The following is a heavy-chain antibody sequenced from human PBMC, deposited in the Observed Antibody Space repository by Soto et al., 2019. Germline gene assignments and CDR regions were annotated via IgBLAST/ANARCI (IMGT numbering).Heavy chain of an antibody. D-gene: IGHD1-26*01. CDR1: GFTFSSYE. Sequence: GGSLRLSCAASGFTFSSYEMNWVRQAPGKGLEWVSYISSSGSTIYYADSVKGRFTISRDNAKNSLYLQMNSLGAEDTAVYYCARGGTEWFDPWGQGTLVTVSS. J-gene: IGHJ5*02. V-gene: IGHV3-48*03. CDR3: ARGGTEWFDP. CDR2: ISSSGSTI.